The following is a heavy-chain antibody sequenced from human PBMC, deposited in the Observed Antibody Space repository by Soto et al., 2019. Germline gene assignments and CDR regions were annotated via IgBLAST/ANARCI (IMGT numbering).Heavy chain of an antibody. Sequence: GASVKVSCKASGYTFTSYYMHWVRQAPGQGLEWMGIINPSGGSTSYAQKFQGRVTMTRDTSTSTVYMELSSLRSEDTAVYYCARGIIYSYGYSDAFDIWGQGTMVTVSS. CDR3: ARGIIYSYGYSDAFDI. D-gene: IGHD5-18*01. CDR1: GYTFTSYY. J-gene: IGHJ3*02. V-gene: IGHV1-46*01. CDR2: INPSGGST.